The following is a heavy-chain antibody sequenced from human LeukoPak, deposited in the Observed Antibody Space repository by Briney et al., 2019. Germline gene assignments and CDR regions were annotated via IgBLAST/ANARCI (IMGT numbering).Heavy chain of an antibody. J-gene: IGHJ4*02. CDR2: ISDSGGSA. D-gene: IGHD6-19*01. Sequence: GGSLRLSCAASGFTLSNYAMSWVRQGLGKGLEWVSVISDSGGSANYADSVKGRFAISRDNSKNTLYLQMSNLRAEDSAIYYCAKDRVSGWSPRDFDYWGQGTLVTVSS. CDR3: AKDRVSGWSPRDFDY. V-gene: IGHV3-23*01. CDR1: GFTLSNYA.